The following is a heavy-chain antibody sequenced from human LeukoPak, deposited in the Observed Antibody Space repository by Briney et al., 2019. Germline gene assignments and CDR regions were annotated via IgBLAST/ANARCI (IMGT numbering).Heavy chain of an antibody. CDR2: IYTSGST. CDR3: ARGLGGHYDFWSGYYTGRVYYYYMDV. J-gene: IGHJ6*03. CDR1: GGSISSYY. D-gene: IGHD3-3*01. Sequence: PSETLSLTCTVSGGSISSYYWSWIRQPAGKGLEWIGRIYTSGSTNYNPSLKSRVTISVDTSKNQFSLKLSSVTAADTAVYYCARGLGGHYDFWSGYYTGRVYYYYMDVWGKGTTVTVSS. V-gene: IGHV4-4*07.